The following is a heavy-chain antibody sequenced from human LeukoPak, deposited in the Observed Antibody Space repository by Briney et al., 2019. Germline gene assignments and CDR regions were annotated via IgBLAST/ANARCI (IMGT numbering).Heavy chain of an antibody. CDR3: ARQEQLVDY. Sequence: SETLSVTCTVSGGSISSDSHYWAWIRQPTGKGLEWIGSIYYSGSTYHNPSLKSRVTTSVDTSKNQFSLKLSSVTAADTAVYYCARQEQLVDYWGQGTLVTVSS. CDR2: IYYSGST. J-gene: IGHJ4*02. D-gene: IGHD6-6*01. V-gene: IGHV4-39*01. CDR1: GGSISSDSHY.